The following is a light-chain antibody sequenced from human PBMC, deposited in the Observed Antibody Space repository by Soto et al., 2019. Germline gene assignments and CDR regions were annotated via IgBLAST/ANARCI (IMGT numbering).Light chain of an antibody. V-gene: IGKV3D-20*01. CDR3: QQYGSSPS. Sequence: EIVMTQSPATLSVSPGERATLSCRASQSVTSNLAWYQQKPGLAPRLLIYDASSRATGISDRFSGSGSGTDFTLTISRLEPEDFAVYYCQQYGSSPSFGGGTKVDIK. J-gene: IGKJ4*01. CDR2: DAS. CDR1: QSVTSN.